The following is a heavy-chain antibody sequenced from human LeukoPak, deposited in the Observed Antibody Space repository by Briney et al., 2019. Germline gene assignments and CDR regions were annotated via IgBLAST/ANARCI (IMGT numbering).Heavy chain of an antibody. CDR1: GFPFSNYV. CDR2: ISSNGDNT. J-gene: IGHJ4*02. V-gene: IGHV3-64D*06. Sequence: GSLLLSCSVSGFPFSNYVMHWGRPAPGKGLEYVSAISSNGDNTYYADSVKGRFTISRDNSKNTLYLQMSSLRADDTAVYYCVRGTGYWGQGTLVTVSS. CDR3: VRGTGY.